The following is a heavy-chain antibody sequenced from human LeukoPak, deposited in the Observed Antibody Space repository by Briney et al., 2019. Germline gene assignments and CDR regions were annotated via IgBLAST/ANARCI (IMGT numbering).Heavy chain of an antibody. CDR1: GYRLPNYW. V-gene: IGHV5-51*01. J-gene: IGHJ4*02. D-gene: IGHD5-12*01. CDR3: ARRYSGYEYFDY. Sequence: WEAPETPLNGPGYRLPNYWFGRGRQMPGKGLEWMGIIYPGDSDTRYSPSFQGQVTISADKSISTAYLQWSSLKASDTAMYYCARRYSGYEYFDYWGQGALVTVSS. CDR2: IYPGDSDT.